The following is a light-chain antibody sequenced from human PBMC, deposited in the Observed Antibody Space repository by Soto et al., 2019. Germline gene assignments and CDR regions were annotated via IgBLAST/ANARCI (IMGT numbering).Light chain of an antibody. V-gene: IGKV3-20*01. CDR1: QSVSSTY. CDR2: ATF. J-gene: IGKJ1*01. Sequence: EIVRRRSPATLSMSRGGRATLSCRASQSVSSTYMAWYQQNNGQAPRLLIYATFFRATGIPDRFRGSGYGTDVTLTISSLETEDSAVYYCQDSSTSPWPFGQGTKVDIK. CDR3: QDSSTSPWP.